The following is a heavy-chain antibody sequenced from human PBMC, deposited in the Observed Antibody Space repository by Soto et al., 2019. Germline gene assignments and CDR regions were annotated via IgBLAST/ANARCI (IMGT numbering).Heavy chain of an antibody. D-gene: IGHD6-13*01. J-gene: IGHJ4*02. CDR3: TRAGPGYSSSWYYFDY. CDR1: GFTFSSYA. Sequence: GGSLRLSCAASGFTFSSYAMHWVRQAPGKGLEWVAVISYDGSNKYAASVKGRFTISRDDSKSIAYLQMNSLKTEDTAVYYCTRAGPGYSSSWYYFDYWGQGTLVTVSS. CDR2: ISYDGSNK. V-gene: IGHV3-30-3*01.